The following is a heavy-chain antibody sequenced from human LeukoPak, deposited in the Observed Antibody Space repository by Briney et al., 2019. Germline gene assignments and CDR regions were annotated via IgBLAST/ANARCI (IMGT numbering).Heavy chain of an antibody. D-gene: IGHD5-24*01. V-gene: IGHV4-59*01. CDR1: GGPISSYY. CDR3: ASGMATITPFDY. CDR2: IYYSGST. Sequence: SETLSLTCTVSGGPISSYYRSWIRQPPGKGLEWIGYIYYSGSTNYNPSLKSRVTMSVDTSKNQFSLKLSSVTAADTAVYYCASGMATITPFDYWGQGTLVTVSS. J-gene: IGHJ4*02.